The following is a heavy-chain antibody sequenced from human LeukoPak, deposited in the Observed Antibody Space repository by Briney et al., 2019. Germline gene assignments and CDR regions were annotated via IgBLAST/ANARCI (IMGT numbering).Heavy chain of an antibody. J-gene: IGHJ4*02. Sequence: SETLSLTCAVYGGSLSGYYWSWIRQSPGKGLEWIGEINHGGSTNYNPSLKSRVTMSVDTSKNHFSLKLSSVTAADTAVFFCAREGRMSMGIEYWGQGTLVTVSS. V-gene: IGHV4-34*01. CDR1: GGSLSGYY. D-gene: IGHD4/OR15-4a*01. CDR2: INHGGST. CDR3: AREGRMSMGIEY.